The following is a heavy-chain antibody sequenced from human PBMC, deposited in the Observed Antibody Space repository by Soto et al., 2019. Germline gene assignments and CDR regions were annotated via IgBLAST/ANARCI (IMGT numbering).Heavy chain of an antibody. Sequence: ASVKVSCKASGGTFSSYAISWVRQAPGQGLEWMGGIIPIFGTANYAQKFQGGVTITADESTSTAYMELSSLRSEDTAVYYCARNRRSSGFYDAFDIWGQGTMVTVSS. V-gene: IGHV1-69*13. J-gene: IGHJ3*02. D-gene: IGHD6-19*01. CDR1: GGTFSSYA. CDR3: ARNRRSSGFYDAFDI. CDR2: IIPIFGTA.